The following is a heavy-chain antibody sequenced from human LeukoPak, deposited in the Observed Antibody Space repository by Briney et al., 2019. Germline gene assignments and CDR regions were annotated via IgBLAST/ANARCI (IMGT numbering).Heavy chain of an antibody. V-gene: IGHV3-21*01. D-gene: IGHD4-17*01. CDR1: GFTFSSYS. CDR2: ISSSSSYI. Sequence: GGSLRLSCAASGFTFSSYSMNWVRQAPGKGLEWVSSISSSSSYIYYADSVKGRFTISRDNAKNSLYLQMNSLRAEDTAAYYCASYGDYDRGYFDYWGQGTLVTVSS. J-gene: IGHJ4*02. CDR3: ASYGDYDRGYFDY.